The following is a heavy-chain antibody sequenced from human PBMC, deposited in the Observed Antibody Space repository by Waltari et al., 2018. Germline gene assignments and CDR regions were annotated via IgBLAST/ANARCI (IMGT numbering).Heavy chain of an antibody. J-gene: IGHJ6*02. Sequence: EMQLVESGGDLVQPGGSLKLSCAASGFTLSASAMHWVRQASGKGREWVGRIKSKVDGDATAYGASVKGRFTISRDDSTNTAYLQMNSLKTEDSAVYYCSRLRYSSTWDGMDVWGQGTTVTVSS. V-gene: IGHV3-73*01. CDR2: IKSKVDGDAT. CDR1: GFTLSASA. CDR3: SRLRYSSTWDGMDV. D-gene: IGHD6-13*01.